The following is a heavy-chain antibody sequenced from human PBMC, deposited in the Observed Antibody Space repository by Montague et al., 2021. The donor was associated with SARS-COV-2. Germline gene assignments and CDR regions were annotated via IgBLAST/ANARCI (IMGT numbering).Heavy chain of an antibody. J-gene: IGHJ4*02. CDR1: GFSLSTSGVG. D-gene: IGHD6-19*01. CDR2: IYWNDDK. Sequence: VKPTQTLTLTCSFSGFSLSTSGVGVGWIRQPPGKALECLALIYWNDDKRYSPSLKNRLTVSKDTSRNQVVLTVTNMDPVDTATYCCAHKKSGWPIEFGYWGQGILVTVSS. CDR3: AHKKSGWPIEFGY. V-gene: IGHV2-5*01.